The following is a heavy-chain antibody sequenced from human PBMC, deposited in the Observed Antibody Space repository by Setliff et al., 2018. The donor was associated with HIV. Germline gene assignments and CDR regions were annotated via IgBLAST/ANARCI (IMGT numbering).Heavy chain of an antibody. V-gene: IGHV4-61*09. CDR3: AEGAVTFGGVQNY. Sequence: PSETLSLTCTVSGASISSGTCFWTWVRQPAGQGLEWVGHIYTIGSTKYNPSLQSRVTMSRDTSKNQFSPHLRSVTAADTAVYYCAEGAVTFGGVQNYWGQGAQVTVSS. CDR1: GASISSGTCF. CDR2: IYTIGST. D-gene: IGHD3-16*01. J-gene: IGHJ4*02.